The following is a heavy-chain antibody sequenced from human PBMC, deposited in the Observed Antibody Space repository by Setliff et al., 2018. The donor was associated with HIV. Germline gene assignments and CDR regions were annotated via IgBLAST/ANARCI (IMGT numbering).Heavy chain of an antibody. J-gene: IGHJ4*02. CDR3: AREWRTAMVKYYFDY. CDR1: GYTFTSYG. D-gene: IGHD5-18*01. CDR2: ISAYNGDT. Sequence: ASVKVSCKASGYTFTSYGISWVRQAPGQGLEWMGWISAYNGDTKFPQKFQSRVTMTRDTSISTAYMELSSLRSNDTAVYYCAREWRTAMVKYYFDYWGQGTLVTVSS. V-gene: IGHV1-18*01.